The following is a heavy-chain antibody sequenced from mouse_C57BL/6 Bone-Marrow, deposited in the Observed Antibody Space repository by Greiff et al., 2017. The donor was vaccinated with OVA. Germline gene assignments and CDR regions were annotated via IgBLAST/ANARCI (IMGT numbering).Heavy chain of an antibody. CDR2: INPSSGYT. CDR3: AADYGSSSYFDY. J-gene: IGHJ2*01. D-gene: IGHD1-1*01. CDR1: GYTFTSYT. V-gene: IGHV1-4*01. Sequence: QVQLQQSGAELARPGASVKMSCKASGYTFTSYTMHWVKQRPGQGLEWIGYINPSSGYTKYNQKFKDKATLTADKSSSTAYMQLGSLTSEDSAVYYCAADYGSSSYFDYWGQGTTLTVSS.